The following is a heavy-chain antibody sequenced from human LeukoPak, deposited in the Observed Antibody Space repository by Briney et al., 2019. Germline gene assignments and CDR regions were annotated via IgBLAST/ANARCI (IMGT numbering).Heavy chain of an antibody. CDR1: GFTFSSYE. CDR3: ATWDDYGAKFD. CDR2: ISSSGSTI. J-gene: IGHJ4*02. D-gene: IGHD4-17*01. Sequence: GGSLRLSCAASGFTFSSYEMNWLRQAPGKGLEWVSYISSSGSTIYYADSVKGRFTISRDNAKNSLYLQMNSLRAEDTAVYYCATWDDYGAKFDWGQGTLVTVSS. V-gene: IGHV3-48*03.